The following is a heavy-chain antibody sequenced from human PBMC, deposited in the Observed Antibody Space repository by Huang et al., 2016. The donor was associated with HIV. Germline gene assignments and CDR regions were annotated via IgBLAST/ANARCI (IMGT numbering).Heavy chain of an antibody. J-gene: IGHJ4*02. CDR1: GGTFSNHA. Sequence: QVQLLQSGAEVRKPGSSVTVSCKASGGTFSNHAFSWLRQAPGQGLEWRGGIIPPLKTTNYAQKFQARVTITADESRNTAYMELSSLRSQDTATYYCAKSHINYPADSWGQGTLVIVSS. CDR2: IIPPLKTT. CDR3: AKSHINYPADS. D-gene: IGHD3-10*01. V-gene: IGHV1-69*13.